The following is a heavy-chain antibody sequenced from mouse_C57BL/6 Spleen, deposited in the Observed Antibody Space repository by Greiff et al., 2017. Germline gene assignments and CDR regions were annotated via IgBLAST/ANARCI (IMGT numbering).Heavy chain of an antibody. V-gene: IGHV14-4*01. CDR3: TISDGSSPFAY. Sequence: VHVKQSGAELVRPGASVKLSCTASGFNIKDDYMHWVKQRPEQGLEWIGWIDPENGDTEYASKFQGKATITADTSSNTAYLQLSSLTSEDTAVYYCTISDGSSPFAYWGQGTLVTVSA. CDR1: GFNIKDDY. D-gene: IGHD1-1*01. J-gene: IGHJ3*01. CDR2: IDPENGDT.